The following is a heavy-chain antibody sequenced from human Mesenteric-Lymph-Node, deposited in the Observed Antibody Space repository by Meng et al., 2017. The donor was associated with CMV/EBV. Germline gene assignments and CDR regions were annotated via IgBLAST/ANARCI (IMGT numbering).Heavy chain of an antibody. V-gene: IGHV3-74*01. CDR3: ARWGVPTAGTDSYYYYGMDV. Sequence: GGSLRLSCAASGFTFNDYCMNWVRQVPGKGLVWVSRISSDGSSATYADSVKGRFTISRDNAKSTLYLQMNSLRAEDTAVYYCARWGVPTAGTDSYYYYGMDVWGQGTTVTVSS. CDR2: ISSDGSSA. CDR1: GFTFNDYC. J-gene: IGHJ6*02. D-gene: IGHD2-2*01.